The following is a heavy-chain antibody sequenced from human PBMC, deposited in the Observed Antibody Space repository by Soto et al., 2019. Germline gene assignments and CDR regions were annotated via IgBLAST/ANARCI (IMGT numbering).Heavy chain of an antibody. D-gene: IGHD1-20*01. CDR2: IRQDSNDK. V-gene: IGHV3-7*04. Sequence: EVQLVESGGGLVQPGGSLRLSCEVSGFIFSSYWMSWVRQAPGKGPEWVANIRQDSNDKNYVDSVKGRFIISRDNVKSSLYPQMNNLRAEDTAVYYCARGITLDSWGQGTLVTVSS. J-gene: IGHJ4*02. CDR1: GFIFSSYW. CDR3: ARGITLDS.